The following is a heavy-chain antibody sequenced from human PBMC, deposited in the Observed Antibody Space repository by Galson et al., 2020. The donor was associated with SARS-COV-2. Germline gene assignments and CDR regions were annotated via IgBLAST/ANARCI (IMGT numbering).Heavy chain of an antibody. D-gene: IGHD3-10*01. Sequence: GGSLRLSCAASGFTFSSYAMHWVRQAPGKGLEWVAVISYDGSNKYYADSVKGRFTISRDNSKNTLYLQMNSLRAEDTAVYYCASSLLWFGELSPFDYWGQGTLVTVSS. V-gene: IGHV3-30*04. J-gene: IGHJ4*02. CDR1: GFTFSSYA. CDR2: ISYDGSNK. CDR3: ASSLLWFGELSPFDY.